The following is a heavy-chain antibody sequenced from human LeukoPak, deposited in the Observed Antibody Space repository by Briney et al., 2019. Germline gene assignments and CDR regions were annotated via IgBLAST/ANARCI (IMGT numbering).Heavy chain of an antibody. Sequence: ASVKVFCKASGYTFTGYYMHWVRQAPGQGLERMGWINPNSGDTNYAQKLQGRVTMTTDTSTSTAYMELRSLRSDDTAVYYCARDRYSHYYYGMDVWGQGTTVTVSS. J-gene: IGHJ6*02. V-gene: IGHV1-2*02. CDR1: GYTFTGYY. CDR2: INPNSGDT. D-gene: IGHD1-26*01. CDR3: ARDRYSHYYYGMDV.